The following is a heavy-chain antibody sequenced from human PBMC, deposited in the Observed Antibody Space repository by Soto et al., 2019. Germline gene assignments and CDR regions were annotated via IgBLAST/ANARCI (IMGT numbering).Heavy chain of an antibody. CDR3: VIQGGTFQH. D-gene: IGHD1-26*01. V-gene: IGHV3-23*01. CDR1: EFTFSNYA. J-gene: IGHJ1*01. Sequence: EVQLLESGGGLVQPGGSLRLSCVVSEFTFSNYAMSWVRQAPGKGLEWVSTISGSGGSTYYADSVKGRFTISRDNSKNTLYLQMNSLRAEDTAIYYCVIQGGTFQHWGQGTLVTVSS. CDR2: ISGSGGST.